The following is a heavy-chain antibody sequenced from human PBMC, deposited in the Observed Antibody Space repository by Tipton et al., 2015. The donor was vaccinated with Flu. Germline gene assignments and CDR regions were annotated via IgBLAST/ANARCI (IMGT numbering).Heavy chain of an antibody. CDR1: GFSFSFYG. CDR2: IWYDGSNK. V-gene: IGHV3-33*01. Sequence: SLRLSCAASGFSFSFYGMHWVRQAPGKGLEWVAVIWYDGSNKYYADSVKGRFTISRDNSKNTLYLQMNSLRAEDTAVYYCARGRGYCITTTCLLPFDFWGQGTLVTVSS. J-gene: IGHJ4*02. D-gene: IGHD2-2*01. CDR3: ARGRGYCITTTCLLPFDF.